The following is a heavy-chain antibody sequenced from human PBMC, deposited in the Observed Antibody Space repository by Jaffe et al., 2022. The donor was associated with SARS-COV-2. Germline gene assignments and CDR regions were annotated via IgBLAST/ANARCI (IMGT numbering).Heavy chain of an antibody. V-gene: IGHV4-39*01. CDR2: IYYSGST. J-gene: IGHJ4*02. Sequence: QLQLQESGPGLVKPSETLSLTCTVSGGSISSSSYYWGWIRQPPGKGLEWIGSIYYSGSTYYNPSLKSRVTISVDTSKNQFSLKLSSVTAADTAVYYCARHDPSYYGSGGGAYWGQGTLVTVSS. CDR3: ARHDPSYYGSGGGAY. D-gene: IGHD3-10*01. CDR1: GGSISSSSYY.